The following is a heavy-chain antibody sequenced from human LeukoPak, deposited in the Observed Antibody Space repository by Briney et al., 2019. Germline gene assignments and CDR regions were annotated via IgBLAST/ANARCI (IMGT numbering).Heavy chain of an antibody. CDR3: ARDWREGEYVGATDNYYFDY. D-gene: IGHD1-26*01. V-gene: IGHV1-69*01. CDR1: GGTFSSYA. Sequence: SVKVSCKASGGTFSSYAISWVRQAPGQGLEWMGGIIPIFGTANCAQKFQGRVTITADESTSTAYMELSSLRSEDTAVYYCARDWREGEYVGATDNYYFDYWGQGTLVTVSS. J-gene: IGHJ4*02. CDR2: IIPIFGTA.